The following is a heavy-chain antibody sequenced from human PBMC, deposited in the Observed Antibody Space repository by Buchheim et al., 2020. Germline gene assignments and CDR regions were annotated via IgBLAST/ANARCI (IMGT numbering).Heavy chain of an antibody. D-gene: IGHD5-12*01. CDR2: VNSDGSGT. Sequence: EVQLVESGGGLVQPGGSLRLSCAASGFTFSRYWMHWVRQAPGKGLMWVSRVNSDGSGTGYADSVKGQFTISRDNAKNTLYLQMNSLRAEDTAVYYCVKDLPNSGFAYDYWGQGSL. V-gene: IGHV3-74*01. CDR3: VKDLPNSGFAYDY. CDR1: GFTFSRYW. J-gene: IGHJ4*02.